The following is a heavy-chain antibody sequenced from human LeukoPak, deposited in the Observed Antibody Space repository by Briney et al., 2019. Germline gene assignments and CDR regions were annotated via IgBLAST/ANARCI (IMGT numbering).Heavy chain of an antibody. CDR2: ISSSSSYI. V-gene: IGHV3-21*01. CDR1: GFTFSSYS. CDR3: AASLRGYSYGGSCHY. J-gene: IGHJ4*02. D-gene: IGHD5-18*01. Sequence: GGSLRLSCAASGFTFSSYSMSWVRQAPGKGLEWVSSISSSSSYIYYADSVKGRFTISRDNAKNSLYLQMNSLRAEDTAVYYCAASLRGYSYGGSCHYWGQGTLVTVSS.